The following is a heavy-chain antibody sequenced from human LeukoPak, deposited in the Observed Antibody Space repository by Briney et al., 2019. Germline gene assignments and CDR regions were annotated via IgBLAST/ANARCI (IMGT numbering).Heavy chain of an antibody. CDR3: ASCTYSGSYYHFDY. CDR1: GFTFSDYY. J-gene: IGHJ4*02. CDR2: ISSSGSTI. Sequence: GGSLRLSCAASGFTFSDYYMSWIRQAPGKGLEWVSYISSSGSTIYYADSVKGRFTISRDNAKNSLYLQMNSLRAEDTAVYYCASCTYSGSYYHFDYWGQGTLVTVSS. D-gene: IGHD1-26*01. V-gene: IGHV3-11*04.